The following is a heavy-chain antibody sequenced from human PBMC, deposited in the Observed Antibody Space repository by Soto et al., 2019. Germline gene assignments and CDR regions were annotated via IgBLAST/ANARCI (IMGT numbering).Heavy chain of an antibody. CDR2: ISGSGGST. V-gene: IGHV3-23*01. CDR3: AKENDYGDYYFDF. J-gene: IGHJ4*02. CDR1: GFTFSSYA. Sequence: GGSLRLSCAASGFTFSSYAVSWVRQAPGKGLEWVSAISGSGGSTYYADSVKGRFTISRENSKNTLYLQMNSLRAEDTAVYYCAKENDYGDYYFDFWGQGTLVTVSS. D-gene: IGHD4-17*01.